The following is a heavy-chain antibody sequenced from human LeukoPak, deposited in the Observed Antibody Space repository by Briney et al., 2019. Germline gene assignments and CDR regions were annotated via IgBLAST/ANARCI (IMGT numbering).Heavy chain of an antibody. Sequence: AASVKVSCKASGYTFINYYIHWVRQAPGQGLEWMGIIDPSGGSTDYAQEFQGRVTVTRDTSTSTVYMELSSLRSEDTAIYYCARPLAPVMLNAFDIWGQGTMVTVSS. CDR1: GYTFINYY. CDR2: IDPSGGST. J-gene: IGHJ3*02. D-gene: IGHD2-8*01. V-gene: IGHV1-46*01. CDR3: ARPLAPVMLNAFDI.